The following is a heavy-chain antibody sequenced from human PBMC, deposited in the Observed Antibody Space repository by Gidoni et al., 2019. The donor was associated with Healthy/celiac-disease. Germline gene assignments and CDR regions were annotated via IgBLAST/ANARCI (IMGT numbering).Heavy chain of an antibody. CDR2: ISSNGGST. CDR1: GFTFSRYA. D-gene: IGHD5-18*01. V-gene: IGHV3-64*01. Sequence: EVQSLASGVGSVQPVGSLRLSRSATGFTFSRYATHWVRKAPGNGLEYVSAISSNGGSTYYANSVKGRFTISRENSKNTLFLQMGSLRAEDMAVYYCARGDVDTVMATPFDYWGQGTLVTVSS. J-gene: IGHJ4*02. CDR3: ARGDVDTVMATPFDY.